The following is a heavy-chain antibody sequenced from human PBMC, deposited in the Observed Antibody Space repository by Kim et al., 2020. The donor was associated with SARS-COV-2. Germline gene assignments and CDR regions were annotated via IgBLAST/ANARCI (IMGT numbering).Heavy chain of an antibody. D-gene: IGHD3-22*01. V-gene: IGHV4-59*13. CDR2: IYYSGST. CDR3: ARAQNYYDSSGYYYGMDD. Sequence: SETLSLTCTVSGGSISSYYWSWIRQPPGKGLEWIGYIYYSGSTNYNPSLKSRVTISVDTSKNQFSLKLSSVTAADTAVYYCARAQNYYDSSGYYYGMDDWGQGTTVSVSS. J-gene: IGHJ6*02. CDR1: GGSISSYY.